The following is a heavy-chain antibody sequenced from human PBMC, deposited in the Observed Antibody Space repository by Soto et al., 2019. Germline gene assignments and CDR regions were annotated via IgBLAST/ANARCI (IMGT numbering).Heavy chain of an antibody. D-gene: IGHD5-12*01. V-gene: IGHV3-23*01. Sequence: PGGSLRLSCAASGFIFSSYAMSWVRQAPGKGLEWVSSVTAGGGSSYYADSVKGRFTISRDNSKNTLYLQMNSLRVEDTAVYYCAKDHVVATILFDYWGQGTLVTVSS. CDR2: VTAGGGSS. CDR1: GFIFSSYA. J-gene: IGHJ4*02. CDR3: AKDHVVATILFDY.